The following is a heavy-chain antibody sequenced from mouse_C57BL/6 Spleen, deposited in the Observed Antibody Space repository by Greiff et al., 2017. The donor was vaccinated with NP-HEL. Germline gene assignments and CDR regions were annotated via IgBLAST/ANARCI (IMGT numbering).Heavy chain of an antibody. CDR1: GYTFTSYW. J-gene: IGHJ3*01. CDR3: ARYNDYDRGFAY. Sequence: QVQLQQPGAELVRPGSSVKLSCKASGYTFTSYWMHWVKQRPIQGLEWIGNIDPSDSETHYNQKFKDKATLTVDKSSSTAYMQLSSLTSEDSAVYYCARYNDYDRGFAYWGQGTLVTVSA. V-gene: IGHV1-52*01. CDR2: IDPSDSET. D-gene: IGHD2-4*01.